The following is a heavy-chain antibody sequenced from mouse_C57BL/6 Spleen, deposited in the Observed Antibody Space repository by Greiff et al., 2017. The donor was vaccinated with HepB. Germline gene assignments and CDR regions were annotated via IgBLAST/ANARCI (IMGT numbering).Heavy chain of an antibody. Sequence: QVHVKQPGAELVKPGASVKMSCKASGYTFTSYWMTWVKQRPGQGLEWIGDIYPGSGSTNYNEKFKSKATLTVDTSSSTAYMQLSSLTSEDSAVYYCARRGLRGYAMDYWGQGTSVTVSS. CDR1: GYTFTSYW. CDR2: IYPGSGST. CDR3: ARRGLRGYAMDY. J-gene: IGHJ4*01. V-gene: IGHV1-55*01. D-gene: IGHD3-1*01.